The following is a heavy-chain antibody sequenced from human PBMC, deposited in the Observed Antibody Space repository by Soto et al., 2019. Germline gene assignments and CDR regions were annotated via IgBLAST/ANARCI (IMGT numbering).Heavy chain of an antibody. J-gene: IGHJ6*02. CDR2: ISAYNGNT. V-gene: IGHV1-18*01. CDR1: GYTFTSYG. Sequence: VASVKVSCKASGYTFTSYGISWVRQAPGQGLEWMGWISAYNGNTNYAQKLQGRVTMTTDTSTSTAYMELRSLRSDDTAVYYCARAGGKYYGSGSYLYYYYGMDVWGQGTTVTVSS. D-gene: IGHD3-10*01. CDR3: ARAGGKYYGSGSYLYYYYGMDV.